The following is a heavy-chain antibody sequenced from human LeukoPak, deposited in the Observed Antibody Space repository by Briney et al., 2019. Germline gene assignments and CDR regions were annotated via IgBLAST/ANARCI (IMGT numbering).Heavy chain of an antibody. CDR2: ISGDGGST. V-gene: IGHV3-43*02. CDR1: GFTFDDYA. D-gene: IGHD6-19*01. CDR3: AKASGQWLVLGAFDI. J-gene: IGHJ3*02. Sequence: GGSLRLSCAASGFTFDDYAMHWVRQAPGKGLEWLSLISGDGGSTYYADSVKGRFAISRDNSKNSLYLQMNSLRTEDTALYYCAKASGQWLVLGAFDIWGQGTMVTVSS.